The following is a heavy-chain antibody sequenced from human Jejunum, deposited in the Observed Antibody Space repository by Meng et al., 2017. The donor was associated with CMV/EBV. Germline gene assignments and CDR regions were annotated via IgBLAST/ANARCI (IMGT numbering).Heavy chain of an antibody. CDR2: ISGSGGST. CDR1: GFPFSSSA. Sequence: ASGFPFSSSAMTWARQAPGKGLEWVSDISGSGGSTHYADSVKGRFTISRDNSKNTLYLQMDSLRAEDTAVYYCAKSRSSSSSCYNYWGQGTLVTVSS. J-gene: IGHJ4*02. CDR3: AKSRSSSSSCYNY. V-gene: IGHV3-23*01. D-gene: IGHD2-2*02.